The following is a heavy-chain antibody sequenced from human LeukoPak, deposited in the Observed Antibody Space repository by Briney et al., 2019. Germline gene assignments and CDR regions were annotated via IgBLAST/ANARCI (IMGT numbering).Heavy chain of an antibody. J-gene: IGHJ4*02. D-gene: IGHD3-22*01. V-gene: IGHV3-48*03. CDR2: ISSSGSTI. CDR1: GFTFSTYE. CDR3: AKDRNYYDSNHPYYFDY. Sequence: GGSLRLSCAASGFTFSTYEMNWVRQAPGKGLEWVSYISSSGSTIYYADSVNGRFTISRDNSKNTLYLQMNSLRAEDTAVYYSAKDRNYYDSNHPYYFDYWGQGTLVTVSA.